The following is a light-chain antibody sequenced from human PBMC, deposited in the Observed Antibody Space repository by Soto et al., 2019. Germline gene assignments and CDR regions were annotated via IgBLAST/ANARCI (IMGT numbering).Light chain of an antibody. CDR1: QSLLHSNGYNY. CDR2: EVS. Sequence: DIVMTQSPLSLPVTPGEPASISCRSSQSLLHSNGYNYLDWYLQKPGQSPQLLMYEVSNRFSGVPDRFSGSGSGTDFTLEISRVETDDVGIYYCMQSTQLPPTFGQGTRLEIK. V-gene: IGKV2D-29*02. J-gene: IGKJ5*01. CDR3: MQSTQLPPT.